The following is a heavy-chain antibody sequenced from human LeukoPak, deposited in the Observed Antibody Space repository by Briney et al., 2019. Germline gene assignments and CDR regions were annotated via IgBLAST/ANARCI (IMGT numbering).Heavy chain of an antibody. CDR2: IYPRGST. D-gene: IGHD1-26*01. CDR1: GDSISRGSYS. V-gene: IGHV4-30-2*01. Sequence: SQTLSLTCVVSGDSISRGSYSWTWIRQAPGKGLEWIGYIYPRGSTYYNPSLKSRVTISVDTSKNQFSLKLSSVTAADTAVYYCATMEIVGALEYFQHWGQGTLVTVSS. J-gene: IGHJ1*01. CDR3: ATMEIVGALEYFQH.